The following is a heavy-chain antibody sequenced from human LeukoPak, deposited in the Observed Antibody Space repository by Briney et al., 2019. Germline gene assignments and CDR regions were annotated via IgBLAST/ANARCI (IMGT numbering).Heavy chain of an antibody. CDR1: GGAISRSGYY. D-gene: IGHD1-7*01. CDR3: ARLGGTTKFSY. Sequence: PSEPLSLTCTVSGGAISRSGYYWGWIRQPPGKGLEWIGNIFYRGSNYCNPSLKSRVTISVDTSKNQFSLKLTSVTAADTAVYYCARLGGTTKFSYWGQGTLVTVSS. CDR2: IFYRGSN. J-gene: IGHJ4*02. V-gene: IGHV4-39*01.